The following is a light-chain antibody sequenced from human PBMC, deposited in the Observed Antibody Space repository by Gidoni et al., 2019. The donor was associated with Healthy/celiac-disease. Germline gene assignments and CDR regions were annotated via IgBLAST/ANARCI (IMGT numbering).Light chain of an antibody. J-gene: IGKJ5*01. CDR2: DAS. CDR3: QQYDNLPIT. CDR1: QDISNY. Sequence: IQMTPFPSPLSASVGDRVTITCQASQDISNYLNWYQQKPGKAPKLLIYDASNLETGVPSRFSGSGSGTDFTFTISSLQPEDIATYYCQQYDNLPITFGQGTRLEIK. V-gene: IGKV1-33*01.